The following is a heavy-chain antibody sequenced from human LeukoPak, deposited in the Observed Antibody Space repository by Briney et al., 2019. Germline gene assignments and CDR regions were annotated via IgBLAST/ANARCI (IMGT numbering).Heavy chain of an antibody. V-gene: IGHV1-69*13. CDR2: TIPIFGTA. CDR3: ARGVWGSYRSNFDY. Sequence: ASVKVSCKASGGTFSSYAISWVRQAPGQGLEWMGGTIPIFGTANYAQKFQGRVTITADESTSTAYMELSSLRSEDTAVYYCARGVWGSYRSNFDYWGQGTLVTVSS. D-gene: IGHD3-16*02. CDR1: GGTFSSYA. J-gene: IGHJ4*02.